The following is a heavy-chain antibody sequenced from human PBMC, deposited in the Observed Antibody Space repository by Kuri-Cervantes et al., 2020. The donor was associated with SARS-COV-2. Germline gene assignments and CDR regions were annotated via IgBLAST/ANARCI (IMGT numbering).Heavy chain of an antibody. D-gene: IGHD3-10*01. V-gene: IGHV3-23*01. Sequence: GESLKISCAASGFTFSNAWMSWVRQTPGKGLEWVSVISTSGGSTYYADSVRGRFTISRDNSKSTLYLQMNSLRAEDTAVYYCAKRVFGAFDIWGQGTMVTVS. CDR3: AKRVFGAFDI. CDR1: GFTFSNAW. CDR2: ISTSGGST. J-gene: IGHJ3*02.